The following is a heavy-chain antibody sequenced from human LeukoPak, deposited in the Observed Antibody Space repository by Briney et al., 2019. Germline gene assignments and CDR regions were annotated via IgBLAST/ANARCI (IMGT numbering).Heavy chain of an antibody. CDR2: INHSGST. D-gene: IGHD4-17*01. J-gene: IGHJ4*02. CDR1: GGSFSGYY. CDR3: ARVVGFDYGGNHFDY. V-gene: IGHV4-34*01. Sequence: PSETLSLTCAVYGGSFSGYYWSWIRQPPGKGLEWIGEINHSGSTNYNPSLKSRVTISVDTSKNQFSLKLSSVAAADTAVYYCARVVGFDYGGNHFDYWGQGTQVTVSS.